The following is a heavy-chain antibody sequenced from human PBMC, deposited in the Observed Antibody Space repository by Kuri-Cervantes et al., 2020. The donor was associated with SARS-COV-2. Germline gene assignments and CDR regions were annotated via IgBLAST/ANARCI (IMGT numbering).Heavy chain of an antibody. CDR1: GGSISSSSYY. J-gene: IGHJ6*02. Sequence: SETLSLTCTVSGGSISSSSYYWGWIRQPPGKGLEWIGSIYYSGSTYYNPSLKSRVTISVDTSKNQFSLKLSSVTAADTAVYYCARGPTPRSRNYYSMDVWGQGTTVTVSS. V-gene: IGHV4-39*01. CDR3: ARGPTPRSRNYYSMDV. CDR2: IYYSGST.